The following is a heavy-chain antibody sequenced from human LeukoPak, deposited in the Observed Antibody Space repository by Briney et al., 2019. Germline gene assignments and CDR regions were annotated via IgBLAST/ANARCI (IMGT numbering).Heavy chain of an antibody. CDR2: IHSNSGGT. V-gene: IGHV1-2*02. CDR1: GYIFTVYY. J-gene: IGHJ6*02. Sequence: ASVKVSCKASGYIFTVYYINWVRQAPGQGLEWMAWIHSNSGGTSFAQKFQGRVTMTRDTSINTAYMDLSSLRSDDTAVYYCARVKVGARDSGMDVWGQGTTVTVSS. D-gene: IGHD1-26*01. CDR3: ARVKVGARDSGMDV.